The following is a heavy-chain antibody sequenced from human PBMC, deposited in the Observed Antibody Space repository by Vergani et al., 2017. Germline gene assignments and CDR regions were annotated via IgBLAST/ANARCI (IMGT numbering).Heavy chain of an antibody. CDR1: GFIFNYYG. CDR2: IRSDGGSE. CDR3: ARIAQQLTRTARSWFDP. V-gene: IGHV3-30*02. J-gene: IGHJ5*02. D-gene: IGHD6-13*01. Sequence: QVHLVESGGGVVQPGGSLRLSCAASGFIFNYYGINWVRQAPGKGLEWVSFIRSDGGSEMYADSVRGRFTISRDNSKNTLYLQMNSLRAEDTAVYYCARIAQQLTRTARSWFDPWGQGTLVTVSS.